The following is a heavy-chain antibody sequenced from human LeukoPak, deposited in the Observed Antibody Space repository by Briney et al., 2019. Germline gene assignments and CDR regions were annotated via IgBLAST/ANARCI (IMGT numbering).Heavy chain of an antibody. CDR1: GDSISSSY. D-gene: IGHD3-22*01. CDR3: ARAVVLYYDGSGYSTRFDY. Sequence: SETLSLTCTVSGDSISSSYWNWIRQPPGKGLEWIGYIYYNGSTNYTPSLKSRVTISLDTSKNQFSLKLRSVTAADTAMYYCARAVVLYYDGSGYSTRFDYWGQGTLVTVSS. J-gene: IGHJ4*02. CDR2: IYYNGST. V-gene: IGHV4-59*01.